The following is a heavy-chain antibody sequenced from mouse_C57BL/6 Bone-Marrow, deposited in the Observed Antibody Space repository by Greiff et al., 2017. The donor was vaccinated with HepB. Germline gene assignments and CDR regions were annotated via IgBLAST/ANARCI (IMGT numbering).Heavy chain of an antibody. CDR3: TPSRQLRLQCAY. D-gene: IGHD3-2*02. Sequence: VQLKQSGAELVRPGASVKLSCTASGFNIKDDYMHWVKQRPEQGLEWIGWIDPENGDTEYASKFQGKATITADTSSNTAYLQLSSLTSEDTAVYYCTPSRQLRLQCAYWGQGTLVTVSA. V-gene: IGHV14-4*01. CDR1: GFNIKDDY. CDR2: IDPENGDT. J-gene: IGHJ3*01.